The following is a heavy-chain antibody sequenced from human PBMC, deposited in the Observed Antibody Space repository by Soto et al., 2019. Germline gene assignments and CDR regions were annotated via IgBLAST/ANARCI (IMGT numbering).Heavy chain of an antibody. J-gene: IGHJ4*02. CDR1: GFTFSTYR. V-gene: IGHV3-74*01. CDR3: ARDRDTYGLNFFDY. CDR2: INTDGSTT. Sequence: EVQLVESGGGLVQPGGSLRLSCSASGFTFSTYRMHWVRQAPGKGLVWVSRINTDGSTTTYADSVKGRFTISRDNAKNTLYLQMNSLRAEDTAVYYCARDRDTYGLNFFDYWGQGTLVTVSS. D-gene: IGHD5-18*01.